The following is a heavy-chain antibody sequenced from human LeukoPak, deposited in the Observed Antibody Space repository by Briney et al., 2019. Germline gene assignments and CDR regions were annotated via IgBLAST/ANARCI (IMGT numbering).Heavy chain of an antibody. Sequence: ASVKVSCKASGYTFTSYAMHWVRQAPGQRLEWMGWINTGNGNTKYSQEFQGRVTITRDTSASTAYMELSSLRSEDMAVYYCARGAKFRSYGSGTYYTSLPFDPWGQGTLVTVSS. CDR3: ARGAKFRSYGSGTYYTSLPFDP. D-gene: IGHD3-10*01. J-gene: IGHJ5*02. CDR2: INTGNGNT. V-gene: IGHV1-3*03. CDR1: GYTFTSYA.